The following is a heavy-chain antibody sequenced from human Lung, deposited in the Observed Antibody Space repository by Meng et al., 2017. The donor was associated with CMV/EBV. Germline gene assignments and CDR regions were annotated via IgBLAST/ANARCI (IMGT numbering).Heavy chain of an antibody. V-gene: IGHV3-7*01. D-gene: IGHD3-10*01. Sequence: GESLKISCAASGFTFNTYWITWVRQAPGKGLEWVATLNQDGSQKYYVDSVKGRFTVSKDNAKNSLSLQMSSLRVEDTAVYYCATDTGSHWGQGTLVTVSS. CDR2: LNQDGSQK. CDR3: ATDTGSH. J-gene: IGHJ4*02. CDR1: GFTFNTYW.